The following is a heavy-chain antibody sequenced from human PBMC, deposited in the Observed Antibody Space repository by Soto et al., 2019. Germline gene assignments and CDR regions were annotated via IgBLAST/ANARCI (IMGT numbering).Heavy chain of an antibody. CDR3: ARIPIAARRRYYFDY. J-gene: IGHJ4*02. CDR1: GYTFTSYD. D-gene: IGHD6-6*01. V-gene: IGHV1-8*01. Sequence: QVQLVQSGAEVKKPGASVKVSCKASGYTFTSYDINWVRQATGQGLEWMGWMNPNSGNTGYAQKFKGRVTMTRNTSISTAYMGLSSLRSEDTAVYYCARIPIAARRRYYFDYWGQGTLVTVSS. CDR2: MNPNSGNT.